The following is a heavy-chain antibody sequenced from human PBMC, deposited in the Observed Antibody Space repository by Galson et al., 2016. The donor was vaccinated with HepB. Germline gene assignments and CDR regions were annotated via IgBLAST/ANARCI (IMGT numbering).Heavy chain of an antibody. CDR1: GFTFSDHY. CDR2: ISGTSTYT. D-gene: IGHD1-1*01. Sequence: SLRLSCAASGFTFSDHYMSWIRQAPGKGLEWLSYISGTSTYTNSADSVTGRFTISRDNAKNTLYLQMDSLRIEDTAVYYCARAGPPGTGVHDHWGQGTLVTVSS. CDR3: ARAGPPGTGVHDH. V-gene: IGHV3-11*06. J-gene: IGHJ4*02.